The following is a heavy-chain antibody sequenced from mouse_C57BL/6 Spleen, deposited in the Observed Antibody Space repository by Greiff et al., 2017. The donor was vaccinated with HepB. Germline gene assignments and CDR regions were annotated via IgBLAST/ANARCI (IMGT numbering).Heavy chain of an antibody. CDR2: IDPNSGGT. Sequence: QVQLQQPGAELVKPGASVKLSCKASGYTFTSYWMHWVKQRPGRGLEWIGRIDPNSGGTKYNEKFKRKATLTVDKPSSTAYMQLSSLTYEDSAVYYCARWESGGNYWYFDVWGTGTTVTVSS. CDR1: GYTFTSYW. CDR3: ARWESGGNYWYFDV. V-gene: IGHV1-72*01. D-gene: IGHD2-1*01. J-gene: IGHJ1*03.